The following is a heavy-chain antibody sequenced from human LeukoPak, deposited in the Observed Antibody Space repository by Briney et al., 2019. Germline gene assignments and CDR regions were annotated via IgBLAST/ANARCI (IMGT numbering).Heavy chain of an antibody. V-gene: IGHV3-30*18. CDR2: ISYDGSNK. J-gene: IGHJ4*02. D-gene: IGHD6-19*01. CDR1: GFTFSSYS. Sequence: GGSLRLSCAASGFTFSSYSMNWVRQAPGKGLEWVAVISYDGSNKYYADSVKGRFTISRDNSKNTLYLQMNSLRAEDTAVYYCAKDSSSGWSPDYWGQGTLVTVSS. CDR3: AKDSSSGWSPDY.